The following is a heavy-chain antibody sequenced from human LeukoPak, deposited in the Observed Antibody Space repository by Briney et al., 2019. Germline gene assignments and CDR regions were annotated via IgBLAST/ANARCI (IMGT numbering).Heavy chain of an antibody. CDR2: IRYDGSNK. CDR3: ARVSEYSYGLDY. D-gene: IGHD5-18*01. V-gene: IGHV3-30*02. J-gene: IGHJ4*02. CDR1: GFTFSSYG. Sequence: GGSLRLSCAASGFTFSSYGMHWVRQAPGKGLEWVAFIRYDGSNKYYADSVKGRFTISRDNSKNTLYLQMNSLRAEDTAVYYCARVSEYSYGLDYWGQGTLVTVSS.